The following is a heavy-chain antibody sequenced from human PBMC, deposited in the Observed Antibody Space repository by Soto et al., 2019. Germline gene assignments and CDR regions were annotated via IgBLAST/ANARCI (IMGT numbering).Heavy chain of an antibody. Sequence: SETLSLTCTVSGGSVSSSSYYWGWIRQPPGKGLEWIGSIYYSGSTYYNPSLKSRVTISVDTSKNQFSLKLSSVTAADTAVYYCARPYDSSGYYPFDYWGQGTLVTVSS. V-gene: IGHV4-39*01. CDR3: ARPYDSSGYYPFDY. CDR2: IYYSGST. D-gene: IGHD3-22*01. J-gene: IGHJ4*02. CDR1: GGSVSSSSYY.